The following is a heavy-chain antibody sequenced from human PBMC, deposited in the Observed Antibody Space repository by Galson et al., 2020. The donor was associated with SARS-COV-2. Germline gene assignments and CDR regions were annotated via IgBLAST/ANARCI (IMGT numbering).Heavy chain of an antibody. Sequence: ASETLSLTCTVSGGSISSSSYYWGWIRQPPGKGLEWIGSIYYGGGNTYYNPSLKSRVTISVDTSKTQFSLNLRSVTAADTAVYYCARQNRIMGAYYGPFDIWGQGTMVTVSS. J-gene: IGHJ3*02. CDR3: ARQNRIMGAYYGPFDI. CDR2: IYYGGGNT. V-gene: IGHV4-39*01. D-gene: IGHD1-26*01. CDR1: GGSISSSSYY.